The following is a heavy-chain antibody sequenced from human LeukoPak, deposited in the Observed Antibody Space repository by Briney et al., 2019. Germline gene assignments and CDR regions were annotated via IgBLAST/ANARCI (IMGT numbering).Heavy chain of an antibody. D-gene: IGHD1-26*01. CDR1: GYTFTGYY. V-gene: IGHV1-46*01. CDR3: ARGDGEGATIYAFDI. Sequence: ASVKVSCKASGYTFTGYYMHWVRQAPGQGLEWMGIINPSGGRTSYAQKLQGRVTMTRDMSTSTVYMELSSLISEDTAVYYCARGDGEGATIYAFDIWGQGTMVTVSS. J-gene: IGHJ3*02. CDR2: INPSGGRT.